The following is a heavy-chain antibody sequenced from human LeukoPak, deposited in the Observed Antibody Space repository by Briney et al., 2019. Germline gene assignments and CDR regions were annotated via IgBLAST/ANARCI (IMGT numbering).Heavy chain of an antibody. J-gene: IGHJ4*02. V-gene: IGHV3-23*01. D-gene: IGHD6-13*01. CDR1: GFTFSSYA. CDR3: ARDPTSGSSWAHFDY. Sequence: PGGSLRLSCAASGFTFSSYAMSWVRQAPGKGLEWVSAISGSGGSTYYADSVKGRFTISRDNSKNTLYLQMNSLRAEDTAVYYCARDPTSGSSWAHFDYWGQGTLVTVSS. CDR2: ISGSGGST.